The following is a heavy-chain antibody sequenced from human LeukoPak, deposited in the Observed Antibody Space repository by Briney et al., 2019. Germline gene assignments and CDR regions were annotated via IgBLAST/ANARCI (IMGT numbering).Heavy chain of an antibody. CDR3: ARDPVEWELLLDY. CDR2: MNIDGSEK. V-gene: IGHV3-7*01. J-gene: IGHJ4*02. D-gene: IGHD1-26*01. Sequence: GGSLRLSCAAPGFTFSNYWMGWVRQAPGERPEWVANMNIDGSEKYYADSVKGRFSISRDNARNSVYLQMASLRVEDTAVYYCARDPVEWELLLDYWGQGTLVTVSS. CDR1: GFTFSNYW.